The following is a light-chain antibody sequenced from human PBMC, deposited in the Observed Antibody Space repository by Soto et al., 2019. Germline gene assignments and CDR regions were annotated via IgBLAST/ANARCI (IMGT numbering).Light chain of an antibody. Sequence: DIQMTQSPSSLAASVGDRVTITCRASQDVNIYLNWYQQKPGRAPKLLIYAASHLQSGVPSRFSGSGSGTDFTLTISSLLPEDFATYYCQQTYRTPWTFGQGTKVDFK. V-gene: IGKV1-39*01. J-gene: IGKJ1*01. CDR2: AAS. CDR1: QDVNIY. CDR3: QQTYRTPWT.